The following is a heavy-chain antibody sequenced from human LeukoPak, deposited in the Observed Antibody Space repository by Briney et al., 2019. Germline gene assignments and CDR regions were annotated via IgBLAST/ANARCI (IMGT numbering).Heavy chain of an antibody. J-gene: IGHJ3*02. CDR3: ARDLTYYDFWSGYYGHDAFDI. Sequence: GGSLRLSCAASGFTFSSYSMIWVRQAPGKGLEWVSSISSSSSYIYYADSVKGRFTISRDNAKNSLYLQMNSLRAEDTAVYYCARDLTYYDFWSGYYGHDAFDIWGQGTMVTVSS. CDR2: ISSSSSYI. CDR1: GFTFSSYS. V-gene: IGHV3-21*01. D-gene: IGHD3-3*01.